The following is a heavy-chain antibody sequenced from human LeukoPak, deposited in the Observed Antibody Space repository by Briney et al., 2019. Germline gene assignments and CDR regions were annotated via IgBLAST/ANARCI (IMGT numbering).Heavy chain of an antibody. V-gene: IGHV4-34*01. CDR3: ARGRTLRDGYNPRPYGY. CDR1: GGSFSGYY. D-gene: IGHD5-24*01. CDR2: INHSGST. J-gene: IGHJ4*02. Sequence: PSETLSLTCAVYGGSFSGYYWSWIRQPPGKGLEWIGEINHSGSTNYNPSLKSRVTISVDTSKNQFSLKLSSVTAADTAVYYCARGRTLRDGYNPRPYGYWGQGTLVTVSS.